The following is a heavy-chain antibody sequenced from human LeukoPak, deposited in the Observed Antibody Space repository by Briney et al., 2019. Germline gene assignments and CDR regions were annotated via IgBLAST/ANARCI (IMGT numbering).Heavy chain of an antibody. V-gene: IGHV1-69*10. D-gene: IGHD4-23*01. J-gene: IGHJ4*02. CDR2: IIPILGIA. CDR3: ATEWAWTTVVTHQGVS. Sequence: VKVSCKASGGTFSSYAISWVRQAPGQGLEWMGRIIPILGIANYAQKFQGRVTITADKSTSTAYMELSSLRSEDTAVYYCATEWAWTTVVTHQGVSWGQGTLVTVSS. CDR1: GGTFSSYA.